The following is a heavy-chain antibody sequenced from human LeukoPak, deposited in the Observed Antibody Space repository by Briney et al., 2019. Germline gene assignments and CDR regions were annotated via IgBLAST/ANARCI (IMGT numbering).Heavy chain of an antibody. V-gene: IGHV1-2*02. J-gene: IGHJ4*02. Sequence: ASVKVSCKASGYTFTGYYMHWVRQAPGQGLEWMGWINPNSGGTNYAQKFQGRVTMTRDTSISTAYMELSRLRSDDTAVYYCARAYDFWSGSFDYWGQGTLVTASS. CDR1: GYTFTGYY. CDR3: ARAYDFWSGSFDY. D-gene: IGHD3-3*01. CDR2: INPNSGGT.